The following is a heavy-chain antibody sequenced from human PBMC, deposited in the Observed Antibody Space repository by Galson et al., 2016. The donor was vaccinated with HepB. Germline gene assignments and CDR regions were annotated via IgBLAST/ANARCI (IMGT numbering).Heavy chain of an antibody. CDR2: INPNADST. CDR1: GYTFTSYQ. D-gene: IGHD3-3*01. J-gene: IGHJ6*02. V-gene: IGHV1-46*01. CDR3: AREGGYYSFYYYVMDV. Sequence: SVKVSCKASGYTFTSYQMHWVRQAPGQGLEWMGLINPNADSTTYAQKFQGRVTMTRDTSTSTVYMELSSLRSEDTAVYYCAREGGYYSFYYYVMDVWGQGTTVTVSS.